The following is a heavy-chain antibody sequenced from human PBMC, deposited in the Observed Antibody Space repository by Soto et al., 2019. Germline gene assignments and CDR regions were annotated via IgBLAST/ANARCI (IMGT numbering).Heavy chain of an antibody. CDR2: IYYTGST. D-gene: IGHD2-15*01. CDR3: ARDTCSAGSCYPGY. CDR1: GGSIGGFY. J-gene: IGHJ4*02. V-gene: IGHV4-59*01. Sequence: ASETLSLTCTVSGGSIGGFYWSCVRQPPGKGLEWIGYIYYTGSTNYNPSLKSRVTISVDTSKNQFSLRLNSVTAADTAVYYCARDTCSAGSCYPGYWGQGTLVTVSS.